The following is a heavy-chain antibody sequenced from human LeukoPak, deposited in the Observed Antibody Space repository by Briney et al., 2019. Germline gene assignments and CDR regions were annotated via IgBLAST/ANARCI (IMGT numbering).Heavy chain of an antibody. J-gene: IGHJ4*02. Sequence: AGGSLRLSCAASGFTLSSYWMHWVRQAPGKGLVWVSRINSDGSSTRYADSVKGRFTISRDNSKNTLYLQMNSLRAEDTAAYYCARGGLNRFDYWGQGTLVTVSS. D-gene: IGHD1-14*01. V-gene: IGHV3-74*01. CDR3: ARGGLNRFDY. CDR2: INSDGSST. CDR1: GFTLSSYW.